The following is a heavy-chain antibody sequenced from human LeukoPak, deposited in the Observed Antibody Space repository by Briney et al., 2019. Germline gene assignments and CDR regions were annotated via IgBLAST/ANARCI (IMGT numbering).Heavy chain of an antibody. J-gene: IGHJ4*02. V-gene: IGHV3-30*04. Sequence: GGSLRLSCAASGFTFSSYAMYWVRQAPGKGLEWVAVTSYDGSKKYYAESVQGRFTISRDNSKNTLYLQMNSLRAEDTAVYYCTGGESSGVFANFDYWGQGTLVTVSS. CDR1: GFTFSSYA. CDR3: TGGESSGVFANFDY. CDR2: TSYDGSKK. D-gene: IGHD3-22*01.